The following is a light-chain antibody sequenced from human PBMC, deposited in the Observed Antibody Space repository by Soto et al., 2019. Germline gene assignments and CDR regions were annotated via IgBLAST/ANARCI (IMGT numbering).Light chain of an antibody. J-gene: IGKJ1*01. Sequence: EIVLTQSPGTLSLSPGEIATLSCRASQSVSSSYLAWYQQKPGQAPRLLIYGASSRATGIPDRFSGSGSGTDFTLTISRLEPEDFAVYYCQQYGSSLLTFGQGTKVEIK. CDR2: GAS. V-gene: IGKV3-20*01. CDR1: QSVSSSY. CDR3: QQYGSSLLT.